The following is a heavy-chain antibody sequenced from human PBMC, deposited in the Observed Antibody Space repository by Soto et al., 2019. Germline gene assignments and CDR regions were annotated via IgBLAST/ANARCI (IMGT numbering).Heavy chain of an antibody. V-gene: IGHV4-61*01. CDR3: ARTHGGSSYSFDY. Sequence: QVQLQESGPGLVKPSETLSLTCTVSGGSVSSGSYYWSWIRQPPGKGLEWIGYIYYSGSPNYHPPLKSRVTISLDTSKNQFSLKLSSVTAADTAVYYCARTHGGSSYSFDYWGQGTLVTVSS. J-gene: IGHJ4*02. D-gene: IGHD1-26*01. CDR1: GGSVSSGSYY. CDR2: IYYSGSP.